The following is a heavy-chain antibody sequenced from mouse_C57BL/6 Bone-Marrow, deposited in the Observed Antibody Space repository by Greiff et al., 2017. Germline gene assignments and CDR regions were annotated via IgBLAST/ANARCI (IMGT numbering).Heavy chain of an antibody. D-gene: IGHD2-3*01. J-gene: IGHJ3*01. CDR3: ARSDSYYGFAY. CDR2: IYPRSGNT. CDR1: GYTFTSYG. V-gene: IGHV1-81*01. Sequence: VKLVESGAELARPGASVKLSCKASGYTFTSYGISWVKQRTGQGLEWIGEIYPRSGNTYYNEKFKGKATLTADKSSSTAYMELRSLTSEDSAVYFCARSDSYYGFAYWGQGTLVTVSA.